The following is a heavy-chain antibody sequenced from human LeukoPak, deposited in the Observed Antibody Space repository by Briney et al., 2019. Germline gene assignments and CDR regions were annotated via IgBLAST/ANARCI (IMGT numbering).Heavy chain of an antibody. J-gene: IGHJ5*02. CDR3: ARRGGKTGYSSGWPPRGGNWFDP. CDR2: INHSGST. V-gene: IGHV4-34*01. Sequence: SETLSLTCAVYGGSFSGYYWSWIRQPPGKGLEWIGEINHSGSTNYSPSLKSRVTISVDTSKNQFSLKLSSVPAADTAVYYCARRGGKTGYSSGWPPRGGNWFDPWGQGTLVTVSS. D-gene: IGHD6-19*01. CDR1: GGSFSGYY.